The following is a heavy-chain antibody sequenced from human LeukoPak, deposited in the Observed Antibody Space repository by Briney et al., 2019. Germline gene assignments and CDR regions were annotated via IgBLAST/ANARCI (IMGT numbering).Heavy chain of an antibody. Sequence: GGSLRLSCAASGFTFSSSWMHWVRQAPGEGLVWISRINTDGSITTYADSVKGRFTISRDNAKNTVYLQMNSLRAEDTAVYYCAKSIFSAADLWGQGTLVTVSS. CDR1: GFTFSSSW. V-gene: IGHV3-74*01. D-gene: IGHD3-3*01. J-gene: IGHJ5*02. CDR2: INTDGSIT. CDR3: AKSIFSAADL.